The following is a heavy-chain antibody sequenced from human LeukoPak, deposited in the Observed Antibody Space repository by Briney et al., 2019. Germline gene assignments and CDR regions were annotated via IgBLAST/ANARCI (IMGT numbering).Heavy chain of an antibody. V-gene: IGHV4-39*07. CDR3: ARAADTAMTQWDY. CDR1: GGSISSSSYY. Sequence: PSETLSLTCTVSGGSISSSSYYWGWIRQPPGKGLEWIGSIYYSGSTYYNPSLKSRVTISVDTSKNQFSLKLSSVTAADTAVYYCARAADTAMTQWDYWGQGTLVTVSS. D-gene: IGHD5-18*01. J-gene: IGHJ4*02. CDR2: IYYSGST.